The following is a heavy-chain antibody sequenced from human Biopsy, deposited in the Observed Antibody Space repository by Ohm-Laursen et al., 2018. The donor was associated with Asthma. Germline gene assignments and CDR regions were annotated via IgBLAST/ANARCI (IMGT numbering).Heavy chain of an antibody. V-gene: IGHV1-69*13. CDR1: GGTFSNFA. Sequence: SVKVSCKFPGGTFSNFAISWVRQAPGQGLEWLGGIMTVLGTTNYAQKFQGRVTITADESTSTAYMEVTSLRSEDTAIYYCARCQVGYSSGWSLLLKKIYYSGMDVWGQGTAVTVSS. J-gene: IGHJ6*02. CDR2: IMTVLGTT. CDR3: ARCQVGYSSGWSLLLKKIYYSGMDV. D-gene: IGHD6-19*01.